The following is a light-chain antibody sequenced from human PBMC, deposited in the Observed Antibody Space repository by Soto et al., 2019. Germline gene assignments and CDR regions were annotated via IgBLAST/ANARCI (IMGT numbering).Light chain of an antibody. V-gene: IGLV2-8*01. Sequence: QSALTQPPSASGSPGQSVTISCTGTTSDIGAYNYVSWYQQRPGKAPKLIIYEVTRRPSGVPDRIFGSKYDTTASLTVSGLQAEDEADYYCSAYTTSNTLIFGTGTKLTVL. CDR3: SAYTTSNTLI. CDR2: EVT. CDR1: TSDIGAYNY. J-gene: IGLJ1*01.